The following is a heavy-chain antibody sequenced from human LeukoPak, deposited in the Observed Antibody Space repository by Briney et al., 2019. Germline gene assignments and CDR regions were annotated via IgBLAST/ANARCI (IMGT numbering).Heavy chain of an antibody. CDR3: ASLWPYQLSAFDI. CDR1: GGSFSGYY. J-gene: IGHJ3*02. V-gene: IGHV4-34*01. D-gene: IGHD2-2*01. CDR2: INHSGST. Sequence: SETLSLTCAVYGGSFSGYYWSWIRQPPGKGLEWIGEINHSGSTNYNPSLKSRVTISVDTSKNQFSLKLSSVTAADTAVYFCASLWPYQLSAFDIWGQGTMVTVSS.